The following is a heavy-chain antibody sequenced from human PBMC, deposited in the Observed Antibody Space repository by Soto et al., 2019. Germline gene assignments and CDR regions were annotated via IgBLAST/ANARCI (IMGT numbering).Heavy chain of an antibody. J-gene: IGHJ4*02. D-gene: IGHD3-10*01. Sequence: GGSLRLSCAASGFTFSSYGMHWVRQAPGKGLEGVAVISYDGSNKYYADSVKGRFTISRDNSKNTLYLQMNSLRAEDTAVYYCAKDRSLVRGPMPYWGQGTLVTVSS. CDR1: GFTFSSYG. CDR2: ISYDGSNK. CDR3: AKDRSLVRGPMPY. V-gene: IGHV3-30*18.